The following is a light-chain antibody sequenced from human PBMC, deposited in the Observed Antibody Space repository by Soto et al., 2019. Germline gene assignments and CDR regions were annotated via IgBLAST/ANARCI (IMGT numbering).Light chain of an antibody. CDR1: QSVSSN. Sequence: EIVMTQSPATLSVSPGERATLSCRASQSVSSNLAWYQQKPGQAPRLLIYGASNRATGIPARFSGSGSGTEFTLPISSLQSEDFAVYYCQQYNAWPLLTFGGGTKVEIK. CDR3: QQYNAWPLLT. J-gene: IGKJ4*01. CDR2: GAS. V-gene: IGKV3-15*01.